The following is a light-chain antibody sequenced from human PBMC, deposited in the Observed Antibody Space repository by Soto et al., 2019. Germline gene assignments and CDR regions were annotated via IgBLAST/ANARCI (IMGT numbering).Light chain of an antibody. CDR1: QSVTSK. Sequence: EIVMTQSPGTLSVSPGERATLSCRASQSVTSKLAWYQQKPGQAPRLLIHGASTRATGIPARFSGSGSGTEFTLTISSLQSEDFAVYYCQQYSNWPPITFGQGTRLEI. V-gene: IGKV3-15*01. CDR2: GAS. J-gene: IGKJ5*01. CDR3: QQYSNWPPIT.